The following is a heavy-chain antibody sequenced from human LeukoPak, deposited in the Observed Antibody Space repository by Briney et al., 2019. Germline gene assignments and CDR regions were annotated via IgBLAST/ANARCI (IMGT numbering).Heavy chain of an antibody. CDR2: INSDGNST. V-gene: IGHV3-74*01. J-gene: IGHJ3*02. CDR3: ARVGCSGGSCYIDAFDI. Sequence: QPGGSLRLSCAASGFTFSSYWMHWVRQTPGKGLVWVSRINSDGNSTRYADSVKGRFTISRDNAKNTLYLQMNSLRAEDTAVYYCARVGCSGGSCYIDAFDIWGQGTMVTVSS. D-gene: IGHD2-15*01. CDR1: GFTFSSYW.